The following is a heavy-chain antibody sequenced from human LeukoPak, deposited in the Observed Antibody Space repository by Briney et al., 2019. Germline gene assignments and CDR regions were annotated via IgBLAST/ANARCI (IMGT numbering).Heavy chain of an antibody. Sequence: PSQTLSLTSTVSGGSISSGDYSWSWIRQPPGKGLEWIGYIYYSGSTYYNPSLKSRVTISGDTSKNQFSLKLSSVTAADTAVYYCATDRARGGDSFDYWGQGTLVTVSS. J-gene: IGHJ4*02. CDR3: ATDRARGGDSFDY. D-gene: IGHD3-10*01. CDR1: GGSISSGDYS. V-gene: IGHV4-30-4*01. CDR2: IYYSGST.